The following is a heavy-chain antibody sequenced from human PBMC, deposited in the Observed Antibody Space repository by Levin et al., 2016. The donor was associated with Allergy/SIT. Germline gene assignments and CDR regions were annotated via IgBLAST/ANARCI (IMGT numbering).Heavy chain of an antibody. Sequence: SVKVSCKASGGTFSSYAISWVRQAPGQGLEWMGRIIPILGIANYAQKFQGRVTITADKSTSTAYMELSSLRSEDTAVYYCATSIYCGGDCYSLFDYWGQGTLVTVSS. CDR1: GGTFSSYA. V-gene: IGHV1-69*04. J-gene: IGHJ4*02. CDR3: ATSIYCGGDCYSLFDY. D-gene: IGHD2-21*02. CDR2: IIPILGIA.